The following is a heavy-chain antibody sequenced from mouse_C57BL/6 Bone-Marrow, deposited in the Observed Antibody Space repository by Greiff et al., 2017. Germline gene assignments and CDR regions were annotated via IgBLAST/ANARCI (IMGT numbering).Heavy chain of an antibody. V-gene: IGHV1-76*01. J-gene: IGHJ3*01. CDR3: ARGLGQDGFAY. CDR1: GYTFTDYY. D-gene: IGHD4-1*01. CDR2: IYPGSGNT. Sequence: QVQLQQSGAELVRPGASVKLSCKASGYTFTDYYINWVKQRPGQGLEWIARIYPGSGNTYYNEKFKGKATLTAEKSSSTAYMQLSSLTSEDSAVYFGARGLGQDGFAYWGQGTLVTVSA.